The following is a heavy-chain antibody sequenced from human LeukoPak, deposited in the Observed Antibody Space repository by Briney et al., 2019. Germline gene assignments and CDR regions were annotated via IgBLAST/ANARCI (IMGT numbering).Heavy chain of an antibody. CDR1: GFTFSDRY. J-gene: IGHJ4*02. CDR3: ARDPGDY. CDR2: ISSSSSYI. V-gene: IGHV3-21*01. Sequence: GGSLRLSCAASGFTFSDRYMDWVRQAPGKGLEWVSSISSSSSYIYYADSVKGRFTISRDNAKNSLYLQMNSLRAEDTAVYYCARDPGDYWGQGTLVTVSS.